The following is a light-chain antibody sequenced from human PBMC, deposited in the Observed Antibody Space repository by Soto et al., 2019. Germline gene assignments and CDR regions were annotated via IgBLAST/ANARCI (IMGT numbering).Light chain of an antibody. CDR1: QSVSSSY. CDR3: QQYGSSPST. J-gene: IGKJ1*01. Sequence: EIVLTQSPGTLSLSPGERATLSCRASQSVSSSYLAWYQQKPGQAPRLLIYGASSRATGIPDRFSGSGSGTDFTLTISRLEPEDFAVYYCQQYGSSPSTFGQVTMVEIK. CDR2: GAS. V-gene: IGKV3-20*01.